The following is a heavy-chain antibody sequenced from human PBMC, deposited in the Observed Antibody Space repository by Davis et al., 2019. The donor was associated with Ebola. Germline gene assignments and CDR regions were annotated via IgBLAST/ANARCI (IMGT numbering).Heavy chain of an antibody. CDR3: ASGPWVYTTRRGLTLDN. V-gene: IGHV1-18*01. J-gene: IGHJ4*02. CDR2: ISAYNGNT. Sequence: AASVKVSCKASGYTFTSYGISWVRQAPGQGLEWMGWISAYNGNTNYAQEFQGRVAISADESTNTVYMELSSLGSGDTAVYYCASGPWVYTTRRGLTLDNWGQGTQVTVSS. D-gene: IGHD2-8*01. CDR1: GYTFTSYG.